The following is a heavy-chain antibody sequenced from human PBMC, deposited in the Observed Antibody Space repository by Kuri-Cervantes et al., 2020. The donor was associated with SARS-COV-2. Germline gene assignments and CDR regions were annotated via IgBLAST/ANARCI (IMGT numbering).Heavy chain of an antibody. CDR3: AWGRGWTFDI. CDR2: IKADGGEM. Sequence: GESLKISCEASGFTLTYRWMAWFRQAPGKGLEWVAAIKADGGEMVYVESAKGRFTISRDNTKNSVFLQMNSVRIEDTSLYFCAWGRGWTFDIWGRGTMVTVSS. D-gene: IGHD3-3*01. J-gene: IGHJ3*02. V-gene: IGHV3-7*04. CDR1: GFTLTYRW.